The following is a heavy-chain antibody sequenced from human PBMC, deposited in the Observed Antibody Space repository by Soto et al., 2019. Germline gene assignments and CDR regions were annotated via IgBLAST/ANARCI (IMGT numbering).Heavy chain of an antibody. CDR1: GYSFISYW. D-gene: IGHD6-13*01. CDR2: IYPGDSDT. Sequence: PGESLKISCKGSGYSFISYWIGWVRQMPGKGLESMGIIYPGDSDTRYSPSFQGQVTISADKSISTAYLQWSSLKASDTAMYYCARTAAAGKYYSGMDVWGQGTTVTVSS. CDR3: ARTAAAGKYYSGMDV. V-gene: IGHV5-51*01. J-gene: IGHJ6*02.